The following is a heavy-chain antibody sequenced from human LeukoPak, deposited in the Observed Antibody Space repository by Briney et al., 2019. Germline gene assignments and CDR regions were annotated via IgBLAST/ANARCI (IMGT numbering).Heavy chain of an antibody. J-gene: IGHJ4*02. D-gene: IGHD3-10*01. CDR3: AKDDAWLRFGE. V-gene: IGHV3-23*01. CDR1: GFTFSNHG. Sequence: GGSLRLSCAASGFTFSNHGMNWVRQAPGKGLEWVSGISPSGDITYYADSVKGRFTISRDNSKNTLYLEVISLTAEDTAVYYCAKDDAWLRFGEWSQGTLVAVSS. CDR2: ISPSGDIT.